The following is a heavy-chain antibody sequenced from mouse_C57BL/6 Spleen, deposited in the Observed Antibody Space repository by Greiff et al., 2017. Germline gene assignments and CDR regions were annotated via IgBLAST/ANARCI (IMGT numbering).Heavy chain of an antibody. V-gene: IGHV10-3*01. J-gene: IGHJ3*01. Sequence: EVHLVESGGGLVQPKGSLKLSCAASGFTFNTSAMHLVRHAPGTGLGWVARIRSKSSNYATYYADPVKDRFTISRDDSQSMLYLQMNNLKTEDTAVYYCVRGYDYDGWFAYWGQGTLVTVSA. D-gene: IGHD2-4*01. CDR1: GFTFNTSA. CDR3: VRGYDYDGWFAY. CDR2: IRSKSSNYAT.